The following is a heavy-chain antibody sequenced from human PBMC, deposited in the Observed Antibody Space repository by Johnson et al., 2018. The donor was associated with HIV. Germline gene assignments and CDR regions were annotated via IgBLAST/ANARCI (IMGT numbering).Heavy chain of an antibody. CDR3: VLFSSIAAEGAFDI. CDR2: ISWTSGSI. Sequence: VQLVESGGGVVQPGRSLRLSCAASGFTFDDYAMHWVRQAPGKGLEWVSGISWTSGSIGYADSVKGRFTISRDNAKNSLYLQMNSLRADDTALYYCVLFSSIAAEGAFDIWGQVTMVTVSS. V-gene: IGHV3-9*01. CDR1: GFTFDDYA. D-gene: IGHD6-6*01. J-gene: IGHJ3*02.